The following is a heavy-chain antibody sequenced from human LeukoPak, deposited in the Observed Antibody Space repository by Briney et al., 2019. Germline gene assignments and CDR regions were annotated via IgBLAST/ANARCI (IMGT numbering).Heavy chain of an antibody. CDR1: GYTFTGYY. CDR3: AREVGYSSSYYGRFDP. CDR2: VNPNNGVP. J-gene: IGHJ5*02. Sequence: ASVKISCKASGYTFTGYYMHWVRQAPGQGLEWMGRVNPNNGVPNYAQKFQGRVTMTRDTAISTFYMELSSLRSDDTAVYFCAREVGYSSSYYGRFDPWGQGTLVIVSS. D-gene: IGHD2-2*01. V-gene: IGHV1-2*06.